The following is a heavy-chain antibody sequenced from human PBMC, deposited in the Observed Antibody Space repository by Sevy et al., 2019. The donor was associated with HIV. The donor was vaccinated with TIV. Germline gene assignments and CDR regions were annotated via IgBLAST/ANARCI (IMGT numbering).Heavy chain of an antibody. CDR3: ARADIVVVPAAPPRYYYYYYMDV. CDR1: GFTFSSYS. V-gene: IGHV3-48*01. CDR2: ISSSSSTI. J-gene: IGHJ6*03. Sequence: GGSLRLSCAASGFTFSSYSMNWVRQAPGKGLEWVSYISSSSSTIYYADSVKGRFTISRDNAKNSLYLQMNSLRAEDTAVYYCARADIVVVPAAPPRYYYYYYMDVWGKGTTVTVSS. D-gene: IGHD2-2*01.